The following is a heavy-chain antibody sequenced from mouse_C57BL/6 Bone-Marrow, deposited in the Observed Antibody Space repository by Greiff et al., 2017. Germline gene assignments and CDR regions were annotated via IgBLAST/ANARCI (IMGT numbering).Heavy chain of an antibody. V-gene: IGHV1-81*01. Sequence: QVQLKQSGAELARPGASVKLSCKASGYTFTSSGISWVKQRTGQGLEWIGEIYPRSGNTYYNEKFKGKATLTADKSSSTAYMELRSLTSEDSAVYFCARWGAIDGYWYFDVWGTGTTVTVSS. D-gene: IGHD3-1*01. CDR3: ARWGAIDGYWYFDV. CDR1: GYTFTSSG. J-gene: IGHJ1*03. CDR2: IYPRSGNT.